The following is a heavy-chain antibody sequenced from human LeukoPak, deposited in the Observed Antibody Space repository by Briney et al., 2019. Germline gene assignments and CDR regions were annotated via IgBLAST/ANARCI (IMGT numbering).Heavy chain of an antibody. J-gene: IGHJ4*02. CDR1: GFHFNSHG. V-gene: IGHV3-33*01. CDR2: IWYDGSNK. D-gene: IGHD1-26*01. CDR3: ARDTDGGSAIDY. Sequence: GSLKPSCAASGFHFNSHGMDLVRPASGKGPEWGAVIWYDGSNKYYADSVKGRFTISRDNSKNTLYLQMNSLRAEDTAVYYCARDTDGGSAIDYWGQGTLVTVSS.